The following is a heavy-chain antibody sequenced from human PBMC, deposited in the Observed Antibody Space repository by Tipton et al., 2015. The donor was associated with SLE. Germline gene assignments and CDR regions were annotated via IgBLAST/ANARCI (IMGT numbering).Heavy chain of an antibody. J-gene: IGHJ3*02. CDR1: GGSISSSSYY. CDR3: ATLGDAFDI. Sequence: TLSLTCTVSGGSISSSSYYWSWIRQLAGKGLEWIGRIYTSGSTNYNPSLKSRVTMSVDTSKNQFSLKLSSVTAADTAVYYCATLGDAFDIWGQGTMVTVPS. V-gene: IGHV4-61*02. CDR2: IYTSGST.